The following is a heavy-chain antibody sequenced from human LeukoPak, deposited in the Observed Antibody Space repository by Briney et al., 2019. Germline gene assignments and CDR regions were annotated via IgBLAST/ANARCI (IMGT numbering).Heavy chain of an antibody. V-gene: IGHV3-30-3*01. CDR1: GFTFSGSA. CDR3: AKGTRYSSSWYPFDY. J-gene: IGHJ4*02. CDR2: ISYDGSNK. Sequence: GGSLRLSCAASGFTFSGSAMHWVRQAPDKGLEWVAVISYDGSNKYYADSVKGRFTISRDNSKNTLYLQMNSLRAEDTAVYYCAKGTRYSSSWYPFDYWGQGTLVTVSS. D-gene: IGHD6-13*01.